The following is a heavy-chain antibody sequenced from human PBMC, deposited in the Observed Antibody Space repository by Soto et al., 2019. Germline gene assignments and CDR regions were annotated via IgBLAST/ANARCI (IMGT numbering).Heavy chain of an antibody. J-gene: IGHJ1*01. CDR2: IIPVFGRP. CDR1: GGSFSSFG. D-gene: IGHD5-12*01. CDR3: AREGSGYNL. V-gene: IGHV1-69*13. Sequence: ASVKVSCKASGGSFSSFGISWVRQAPGQGLEWMGGIIPVFGRPNYAQRFRGRLTITADASTNTVYLELIDLRSEDTAVYYCAREGSGYNLWGQGTQVTVSS.